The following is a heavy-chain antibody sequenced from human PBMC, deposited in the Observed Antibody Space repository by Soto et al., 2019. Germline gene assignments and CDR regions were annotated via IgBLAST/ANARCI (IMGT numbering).Heavy chain of an antibody. CDR1: GFTFSSYA. CDR2: ISGSGGRT. D-gene: IGHD2-21*01. Sequence: LRLSCAASGFTFSSYAMSWVRQAPGKGLEWVSAISGSGGRTYYADSVKGRFTISRDNSKNTLYLQMNSLRAEDMAVYYCATVPYDYCGGDCLLYYFDSWGQGTMVTFSS. V-gene: IGHV3-23*01. CDR3: ATVPYDYCGGDCLLYYFDS. J-gene: IGHJ4*02.